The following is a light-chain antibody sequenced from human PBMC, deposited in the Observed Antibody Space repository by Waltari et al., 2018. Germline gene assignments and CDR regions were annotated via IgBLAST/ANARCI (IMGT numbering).Light chain of an antibody. CDR3: AAWDESLKGWV. Sequence: QSVLTQPPSLSGTPGQRVTISCSGSNYNIGSNTVDWYQVLPGTAPKLLIHGNDQRPSGVPDRFSGSKFGASGSLAISGLQPEDESEYYCAAWDESLKGWVFGGGTRLTVL. J-gene: IGLJ3*02. V-gene: IGLV1-44*01. CDR1: NYNIGSNT. CDR2: GND.